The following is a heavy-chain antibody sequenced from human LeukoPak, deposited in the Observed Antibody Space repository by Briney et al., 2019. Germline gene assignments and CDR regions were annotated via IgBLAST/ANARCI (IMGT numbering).Heavy chain of an antibody. CDR1: GLTFSTYG. D-gene: IGHD3-10*01. CDR3: AKDLNGLLWFGELLTSPFDY. V-gene: IGHV3-30*18. J-gene: IGHJ4*02. Sequence: GGSLRLSCAASGLTFSTYGMHWVRQAPGKGLEWVAVISYDGSNKYYADSVKGRFTISRDNSKNTLYLQMNSLRAEDTAVYYCAKDLNGLLWFGELLTSPFDYWGQGTLVTVSS. CDR2: ISYDGSNK.